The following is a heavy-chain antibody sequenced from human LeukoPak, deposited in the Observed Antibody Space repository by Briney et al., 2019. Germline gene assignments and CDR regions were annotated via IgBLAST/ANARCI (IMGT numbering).Heavy chain of an antibody. D-gene: IGHD6-6*01. CDR1: GGTFSSYA. Sequence: SVTVSCKAPGGTFSSYAISWVRQAPRQGLEWMGGIIPIFGTANYAQKFQGRVTITTDESTSTAYMELSSLRSEDTAVYYCARRGSSSSHWFDTWGQGTLVTVSS. V-gene: IGHV1-69*05. J-gene: IGHJ5*02. CDR3: ARRGSSSSHWFDT. CDR2: IIPIFGTA.